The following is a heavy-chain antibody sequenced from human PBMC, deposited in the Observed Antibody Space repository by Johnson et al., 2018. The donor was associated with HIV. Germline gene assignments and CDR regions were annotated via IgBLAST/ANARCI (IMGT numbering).Heavy chain of an antibody. Sequence: VQLVESGGGLVQPGRSLRLSCAASGFTFDDYGMSWVRQAPGKGLEWVGRIKSKTDGGTTDYAAPGKGRLTISRDDSKNLLYLQMNSLRGEDTAVYYCARDRGLDAFDIWGQGTMVTVSS. J-gene: IGHJ3*02. CDR1: GFTFDDYG. CDR3: ARDRGLDAFDI. V-gene: IGHV3-15*01. CDR2: IKSKTDGGTT. D-gene: IGHD3-10*01.